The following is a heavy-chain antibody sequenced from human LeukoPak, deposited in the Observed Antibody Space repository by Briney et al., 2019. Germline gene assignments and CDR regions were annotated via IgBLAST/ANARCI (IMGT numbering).Heavy chain of an antibody. J-gene: IGHJ4*02. Sequence: PSETLSLTCTLSGYSTSSGYYWGWIRRPPGKGLEWSGNLYQSGSTYYNPTLKGRVTISLDTSKNQFSLKLSSVNAAAPAVFYCARAGLWFGESPGALWGPGTMVTVSS. V-gene: IGHV4-38-2*02. CDR2: LYQSGST. CDR3: ARAGLWFGESPGAL. D-gene: IGHD3-10*01. CDR1: GYSTSSGYY.